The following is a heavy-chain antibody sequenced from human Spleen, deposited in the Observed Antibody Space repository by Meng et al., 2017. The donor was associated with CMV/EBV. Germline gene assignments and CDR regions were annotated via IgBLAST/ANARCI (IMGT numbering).Heavy chain of an antibody. V-gene: IGHV1-2*02. CDR3: ATGLSCGGDCFPWTYFDY. CDR1: TFPAFF. Sequence: TFPAFFLHWLRRAPAPGLEWMGWIKPRSGGPGYAHKFQGRVTMTRDTSISTAYMELSRLTSDDTAVYYCATGLSCGGDCFPWTYFDYWGQGTLVTVSS. D-gene: IGHD2-21*01. CDR2: IKPRSGGP. J-gene: IGHJ4*02.